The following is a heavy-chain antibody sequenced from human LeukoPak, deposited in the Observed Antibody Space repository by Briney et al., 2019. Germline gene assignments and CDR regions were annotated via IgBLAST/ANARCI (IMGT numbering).Heavy chain of an antibody. Sequence: ASVKVSCKASGYTFTSYGISWVRQAPGQGLEWMGWISAYNGNTNYAQNLQGGVTMTTDTSTSTAYMELRSLRSDDTAVYYCSRDSPPHGSGSYPFGYWGKGTLVTVSS. CDR2: ISAYNGNT. J-gene: IGHJ4*02. V-gene: IGHV1-18*01. CDR3: SRDSPPHGSGSYPFGY. D-gene: IGHD3-10*01. CDR1: GYTFTSYG.